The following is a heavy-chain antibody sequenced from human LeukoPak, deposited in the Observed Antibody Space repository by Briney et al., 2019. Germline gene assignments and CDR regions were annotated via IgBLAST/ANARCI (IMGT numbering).Heavy chain of an antibody. J-gene: IGHJ4*02. CDR1: GFTFGNSA. CDR3: AKEGGCSGWYWDY. Sequence: GGSLRLSCAASGFTFGNSAMTWVRQAPGKGLEYVSSIIGSGGGTFYADSVKGRFTISRDNSKNKLSLQRNSLRVDDTAVYYCAKEGGCSGWYWDYWGQGTQVTVSS. D-gene: IGHD6-19*01. CDR2: IIGSGGGT. V-gene: IGHV3-23*01.